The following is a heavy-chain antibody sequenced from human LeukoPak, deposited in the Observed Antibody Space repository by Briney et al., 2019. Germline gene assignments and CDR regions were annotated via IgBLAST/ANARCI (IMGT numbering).Heavy chain of an antibody. V-gene: IGHV3-9*01. CDR3: AKSSGPTNCFDH. D-gene: IGHD6-6*01. J-gene: IGHJ5*02. CDR2: ISWNSGSI. Sequence: GGSLRLSCAASGFTFDDYAMHWVRQAPGKGLEWVSGISWNSGSIDYADSVKGRFTISRENAKNSLYLQMNSLRAEDTALYYCAKSSGPTNCFDHWGQGTLVTVSS. CDR1: GFTFDDYA.